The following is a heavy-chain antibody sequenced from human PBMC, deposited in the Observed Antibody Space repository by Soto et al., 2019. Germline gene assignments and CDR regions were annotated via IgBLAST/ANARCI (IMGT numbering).Heavy chain of an antibody. D-gene: IGHD6-6*01. CDR2: INHSGST. Sequence: SETLSLTCAVYGGSFSGYYWSWIRQPPGKGLEWIGEINHSGSTNYNPSLKSRVTISVDTSKNQFSLKLSSVTAADTAVYYCARPWGRAAARTYYYMDVWGKGTTVTVSS. V-gene: IGHV4-34*01. J-gene: IGHJ6*03. CDR1: GGSFSGYY. CDR3: ARPWGRAAARTYYYMDV.